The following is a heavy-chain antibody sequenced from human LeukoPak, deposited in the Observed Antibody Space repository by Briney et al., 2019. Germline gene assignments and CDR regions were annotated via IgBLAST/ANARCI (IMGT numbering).Heavy chain of an antibody. V-gene: IGHV3-21*01. Sequence: GGSLRLSCAASGFTFITYSMNWVRQAPGKGLEWVSSIDSTSTYIFYADSLKGRVTISRDNAKNSLILHMNSLRAEDTAVYYCASDYYYDSSGHLDAFDIWGQGTMVTVSS. CDR3: ASDYYYDSSGHLDAFDI. CDR2: IDSTSTYI. D-gene: IGHD3-22*01. J-gene: IGHJ3*02. CDR1: GFTFITYS.